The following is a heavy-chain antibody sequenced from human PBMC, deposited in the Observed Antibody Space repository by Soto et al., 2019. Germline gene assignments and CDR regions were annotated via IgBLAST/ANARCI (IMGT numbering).Heavy chain of an antibody. D-gene: IGHD2-2*01. Sequence: QVQLVQSGAEVKKPGSSVKVSCKASGGTFSSYAISWVRQAPGQGLEWMGGIIPIFCTANYAQKFQGRVTITADESTSTAYMYLSSLSSEDAAVYYCAREGYCISTSCYNWFDPWGQGTLVTVSS. CDR1: GGTFSSYA. V-gene: IGHV1-69*12. J-gene: IGHJ5*02. CDR3: AREGYCISTSCYNWFDP. CDR2: IIPIFCTA.